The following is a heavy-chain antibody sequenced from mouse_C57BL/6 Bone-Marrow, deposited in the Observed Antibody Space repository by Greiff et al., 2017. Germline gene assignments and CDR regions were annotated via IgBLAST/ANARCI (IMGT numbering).Heavy chain of an antibody. CDR2: IYPRSGNT. V-gene: IGHV1-81*01. J-gene: IGHJ2*01. CDR3: ARLFTAVVATRDY. Sequence: QVQLQQSGAELARPGASVKLSCKASGYTFTSYGISWVKQRTGQGLEWIGEIYPRSGNTYYNEKFKGKATLTADKSSSTAYMELRRLTSEDAAVYFCARLFTAVVATRDYWGQGTTLTVSS. D-gene: IGHD1-1*01. CDR1: GYTFTSYG.